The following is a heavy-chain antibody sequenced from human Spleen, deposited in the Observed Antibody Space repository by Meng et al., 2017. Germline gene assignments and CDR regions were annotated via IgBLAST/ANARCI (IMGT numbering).Heavy chain of an antibody. J-gene: IGHJ4*02. D-gene: IGHD6-25*01. V-gene: IGHV1-2*06. CDR1: GYNFPDYY. CDR3: ARDEDISAAGKLFGDY. Sequence: ASVKVSCKPSGYNFPDYYIHWLRRAPGQGLEWMGRINPKSGDTHYAQKFQARVTMTGDTSISTAYMELIGLRSDDTAMYYCARDEDISAAGKLFGDYWGQGTLVTVSS. CDR2: INPKSGDT.